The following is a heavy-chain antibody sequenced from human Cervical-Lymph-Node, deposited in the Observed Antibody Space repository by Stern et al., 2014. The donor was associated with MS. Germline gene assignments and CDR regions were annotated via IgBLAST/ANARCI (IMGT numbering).Heavy chain of an antibody. CDR3: ARGELKEGLVRGMDV. V-gene: IGHV1-69*01. D-gene: IGHD1-26*01. J-gene: IGHJ6*02. Sequence: VQLVYSVAEDQKPRSSVKVACKPSVATFSSYAISRVLPAPGQGLQCTGVIIPIVGTANYAQKSQGRVTITGEEFKSTVYMGSSSLRSEDTAVYYCARGELKEGLVRGMDVWGQGTTVTVSS. CDR1: VATFSSYA. CDR2: IIPIVGTA.